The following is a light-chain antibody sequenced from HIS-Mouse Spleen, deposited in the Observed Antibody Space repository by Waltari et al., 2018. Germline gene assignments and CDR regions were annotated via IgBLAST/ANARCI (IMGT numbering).Light chain of an antibody. V-gene: IGLV2-11*01. CDR3: CSYAGSWV. CDR1: SIDFGVYYY. CDR2: DVS. Sequence: QSALTQPRSVSGSPGRSVTISCTGTSIDFGVYYYVSWYQQHPGKAPKLMIYDVSKRPSGVPDRFSGSKSGNTASLTISGLQAEDEADYYCCSYAGSWVFGGGTKLTVL. J-gene: IGLJ3*02.